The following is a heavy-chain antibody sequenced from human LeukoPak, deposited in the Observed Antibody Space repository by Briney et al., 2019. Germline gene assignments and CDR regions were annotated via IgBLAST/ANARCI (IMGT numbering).Heavy chain of an antibody. J-gene: IGHJ1*01. D-gene: IGHD5-24*01. CDR1: GFTFSDYA. CDR2: ISGGGTPT. CDR3: ARDLDDYNDFPPIFQY. V-gene: IGHV3-23*01. Sequence: GGSLRLSCVVSGFTFSDYAMSWVRQAPGKGLEWVSAISGGGTPTFYADSVKGRFITSRDNSKNTLYLQMNSLRVEDTAVYYCARDLDDYNDFPPIFQYWGQGTQVIVFS.